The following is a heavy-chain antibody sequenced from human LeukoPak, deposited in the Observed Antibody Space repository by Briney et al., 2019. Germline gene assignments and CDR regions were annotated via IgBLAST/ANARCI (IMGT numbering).Heavy chain of an antibody. CDR1: GFSLSAFW. D-gene: IGHD1-26*01. CDR3: AKDRSGSYGLFDY. V-gene: IGHV3-74*01. J-gene: IGHJ4*02. Sequence: GGSLRLSCAASGFSLSAFWMFWVRQAPGKGLEWVSRINGDGSATTYADSVKGRFSISRDNSKNTLYLQMNSLRAEDTAVYYCAKDRSGSYGLFDYWGQGTLVTVSS. CDR2: INGDGSAT.